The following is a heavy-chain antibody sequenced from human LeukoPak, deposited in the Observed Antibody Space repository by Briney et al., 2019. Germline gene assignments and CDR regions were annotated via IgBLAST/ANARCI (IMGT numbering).Heavy chain of an antibody. CDR3: ASLHRSGYSESLFDY. CDR2: ISAYNGKT. J-gene: IGHJ4*02. V-gene: IGHV1-18*01. CDR1: GYTFTSYG. D-gene: IGHD3-3*01. Sequence: GASVKVSCKASGYTFTSYGISWVRQAPGQGLEWMGWISAYNGKTNYAQKLQGRVTMTTDTSTSTAYMELRSLRSDDTAVYYCASLHRSGYSESLFDYWGQGTLVTVSS.